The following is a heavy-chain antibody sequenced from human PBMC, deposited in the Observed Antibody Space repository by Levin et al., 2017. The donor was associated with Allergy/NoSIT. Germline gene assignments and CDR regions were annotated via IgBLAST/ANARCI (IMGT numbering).Heavy chain of an antibody. CDR2: ISGSGGST. Sequence: GGSLRLSCAASGFTFSSYAMSWVRQAPGKGLEWVSAISGSGGSTYYADSVKGRFTISRDNSKNTLYLQMNSLRAEDTAVYYCAKDYYDSSGYYPSSFYYFDYWGQGTLVTVSS. J-gene: IGHJ4*02. CDR1: GFTFSSYA. D-gene: IGHD3-22*01. V-gene: IGHV3-23*01. CDR3: AKDYYDSSGYYPSSFYYFDY.